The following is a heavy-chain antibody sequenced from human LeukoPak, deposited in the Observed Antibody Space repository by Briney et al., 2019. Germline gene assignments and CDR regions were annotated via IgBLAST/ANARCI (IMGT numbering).Heavy chain of an antibody. D-gene: IGHD6-13*01. CDR2: IYHSGST. CDR3: ASEGIAAAGTGVDY. CDR1: GGSFSVYY. J-gene: IGHJ4*02. V-gene: IGHV4-34*01. Sequence: PSETLSLTCAVSGGSFSVYYWSWVRQPPGKGLEWIGEIYHSGSTNYNPSLKSRVTISVDKSKYQFSLKLSSVTAADTAVYYCASEGIAAAGTGVDYWGQGTLVTVSS.